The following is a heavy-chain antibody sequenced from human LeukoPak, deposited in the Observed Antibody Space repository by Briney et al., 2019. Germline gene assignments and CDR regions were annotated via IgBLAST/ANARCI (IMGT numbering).Heavy chain of an antibody. CDR1: GFTFSSYA. CDR3: AREPWYGDHNAFDY. J-gene: IGHJ4*02. CDR2: ISYDGSNK. Sequence: GGSLRLSCAASGFTFSSYAMHWVRQAPGKGLEWVAVISYDGSNKYYADSVKGRFTISRDNAKNSLYLQMNSLRAEDTAVYYCAREPWYGDHNAFDYWGQGTLVTVSS. V-gene: IGHV3-30*04. D-gene: IGHD4-17*01.